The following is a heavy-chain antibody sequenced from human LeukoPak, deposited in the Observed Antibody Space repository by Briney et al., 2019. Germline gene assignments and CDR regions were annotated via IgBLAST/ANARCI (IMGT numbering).Heavy chain of an antibody. CDR1: GFTFSSYG. Sequence: GRSLRLSCAASGFTFSSYGMHWVRQAPGKGLEWVAVISYDGSNKYYADYVKGRFTISRDNSKNTLYLQMNSLRAEDTAVYYCAKDGGPPHSPPYYGMDVWGQGTTVTVSS. J-gene: IGHJ6*02. D-gene: IGHD3-16*01. CDR3: AKDGGPPHSPPYYGMDV. CDR2: ISYDGSNK. V-gene: IGHV3-30*18.